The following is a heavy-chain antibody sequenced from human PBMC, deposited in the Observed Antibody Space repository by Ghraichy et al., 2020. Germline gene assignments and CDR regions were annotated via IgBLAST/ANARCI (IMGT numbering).Heavy chain of an antibody. D-gene: IGHD3-10*01. CDR2: LGADGRST. J-gene: IGHJ3*01. CDR3: AKEGGRLGEGAFDV. V-gene: IGHV3-23*01. Sequence: GGSLRLSCAVSEFTFDGYPMTWVRQAPGKGLEWVSTLGADGRSTFYADSVKGRFTISRDKSKRTMSLQMHSLRADDTDVYYCAKEGGRLGEGAFDVWGQGTKVTGSS. CDR1: EFTFDGYP.